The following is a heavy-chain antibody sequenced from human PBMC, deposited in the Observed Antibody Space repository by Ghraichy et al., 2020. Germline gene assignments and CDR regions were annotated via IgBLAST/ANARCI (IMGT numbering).Heavy chain of an antibody. J-gene: IGHJ4*02. Sequence: GGSLRLSCEASGFTISSNYMSWVRQAPGKGLEWVSLIYTGDYTFYADSVKGRFTISRDNSKNTLFLQMDSLRAEDTAVYYWARDREEGGTDYWGQGTLVTVSS. CDR3: ARDREEGGTDY. CDR1: GFTISSNY. CDR2: IYTGDYT. D-gene: IGHD1-26*01. V-gene: IGHV3-66*01.